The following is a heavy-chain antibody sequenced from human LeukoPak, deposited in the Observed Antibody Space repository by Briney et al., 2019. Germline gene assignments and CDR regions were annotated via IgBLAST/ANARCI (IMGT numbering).Heavy chain of an antibody. CDR3: ARDYGNGGDYFDY. D-gene: IGHD7-27*01. CDR2: ISYDGSNK. V-gene: IGHV3-30-3*01. CDR1: GFTFSSNA. Sequence: GGSPRLSCAASGFTFSSNAMHWVRQAPGKGLEWVAVISYDGSNKYYADSVKGRFTISRDNSKNTLYVQMNSLRAEDTAVYYCARDYGNGGDYFDYWGQGTLVTVSS. J-gene: IGHJ4*02.